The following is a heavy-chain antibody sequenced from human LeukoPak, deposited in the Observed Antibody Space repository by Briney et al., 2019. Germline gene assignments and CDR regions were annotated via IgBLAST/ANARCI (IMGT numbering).Heavy chain of an antibody. D-gene: IGHD2-21*02. CDR1: GYSISSGYY. CDR3: ARDLRVVVTAIFDF. J-gene: IGHJ4*02. CDR2: VYHSGST. V-gene: IGHV4-38-2*02. Sequence: SETVSLTCTVSGYSISSGYYWGWIRQPPGKGLEWIGSVYHSGSTHYNPSIKSRVTISVDTSKNQFSLKLTSVTAADTAVYYCARDLRVVVTAIFDFWGQGTLVTVSS.